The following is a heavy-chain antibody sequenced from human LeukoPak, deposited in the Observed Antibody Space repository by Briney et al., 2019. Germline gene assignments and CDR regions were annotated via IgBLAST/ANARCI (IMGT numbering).Heavy chain of an antibody. Sequence: ASVKVSCKASGYTFTSNAMHWVRQAPGQRLEWMGWINAGNGNTKYSQEFQGRVTITRDTSASTAYMELSSLRSEDMAVYYCARERGGGGFGVVIKRSYYYMDVWGKGTTVTVSS. D-gene: IGHD3-3*01. V-gene: IGHV1-3*03. CDR1: GYTFTSNA. J-gene: IGHJ6*03. CDR3: ARERGGGGFGVVIKRSYYYMDV. CDR2: INAGNGNT.